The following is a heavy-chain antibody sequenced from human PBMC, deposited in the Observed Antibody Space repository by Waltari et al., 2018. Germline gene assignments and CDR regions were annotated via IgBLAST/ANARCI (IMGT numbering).Heavy chain of an antibody. J-gene: IGHJ5*02. CDR2: INHSGRP. D-gene: IGHD3-16*02. CDR3: ARASLYDYVWGSYRTNWFDP. V-gene: IGHV4-34*01. Sequence: QVQLQQWGAGLLKPSETLSLTCAVYGGSFSGYYWSWIRQPPGKGLEWIGEINHSGRPNYNQSLKSRVTISVDTSKNQFSLKLGSVTAADTAVYYCARASLYDYVWGSYRTNWFDPWGQGTLVTVSS. CDR1: GGSFSGYY.